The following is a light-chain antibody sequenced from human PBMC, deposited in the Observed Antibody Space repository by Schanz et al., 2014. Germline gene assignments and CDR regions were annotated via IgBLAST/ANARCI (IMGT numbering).Light chain of an antibody. CDR2: DNT. V-gene: IGLV1-40*01. CDR1: NSNIGTGYD. Sequence: QSVLTQPPSVSGAPGQRVTISCAGSNSNIGTGYDVHWYQQIPGAAPRLLIYDNTNRPSGVPDRFSGSKSGTSASLAITGLQAEDEDDYYCQSYDTSLSSVIFGGGTKLTVL. J-gene: IGLJ2*01. CDR3: QSYDTSLSSVI.